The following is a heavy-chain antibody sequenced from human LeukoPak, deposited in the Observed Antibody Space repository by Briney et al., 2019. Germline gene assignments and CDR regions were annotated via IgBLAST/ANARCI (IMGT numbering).Heavy chain of an antibody. Sequence: PGGSLRLSCVACGFSFSDYYMSWFRQAPGRGLEWISYISGSGSDLYYADSVKGRFTISRDNANNSLYLQMNSLRAEDTAVYYCARSIGYYYTMDVWGQGTTVTVSS. D-gene: IGHD3-22*01. CDR3: ARSIGYYYTMDV. CDR1: GFSFSDYY. V-gene: IGHV3-11*01. CDR2: ISGSGSDL. J-gene: IGHJ6*02.